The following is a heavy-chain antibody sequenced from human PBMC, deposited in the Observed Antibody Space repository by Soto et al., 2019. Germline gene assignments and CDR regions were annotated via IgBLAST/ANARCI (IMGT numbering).Heavy chain of an antibody. CDR2: IWNDGSTK. CDR3: ARVLRYFDWDYAFDI. J-gene: IGHJ3*02. Sequence: QVQLVESGGGVVQPGRSLRLSCAASGFTFSTYGMHWVRQAPGKGLEWVAVIWNDGSTKYYADSVKGRFTISRDDSKNKLYLQMNSLRAEDTAVYYCARVLRYFDWDYAFDIWGQGTMVTVSS. D-gene: IGHD3-9*01. V-gene: IGHV3-33*01. CDR1: GFTFSTYG.